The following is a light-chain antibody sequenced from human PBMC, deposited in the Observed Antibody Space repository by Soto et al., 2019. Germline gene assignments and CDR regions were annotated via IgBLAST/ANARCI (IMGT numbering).Light chain of an antibody. CDR1: QSIVGW. Sequence: DIQMTQSPSNLSASVGDRVTITCRASQSIVGWLAWYQQKPGKAPQLLIYKPSTLESGVPSRFSGSASGTEFTLTISSLQPDDFATYYCQQYNDYGSWTFGQGTRVEIK. J-gene: IGKJ1*01. V-gene: IGKV1-5*03. CDR3: QQYNDYGSWT. CDR2: KPS.